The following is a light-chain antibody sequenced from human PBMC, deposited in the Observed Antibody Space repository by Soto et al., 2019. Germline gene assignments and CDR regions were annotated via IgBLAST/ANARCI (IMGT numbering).Light chain of an antibody. Sequence: DIQMTQSPSSLSASVGDRVTITCRASQAISNYLAWYQQKPGKVPKLLIYAASTLQSGVPSRFSGSGSGTDFTLPISSLQPEDVATYYCQKYNGVPLTFGGGTKVEIK. CDR3: QKYNGVPLT. J-gene: IGKJ4*01. CDR2: AAS. V-gene: IGKV1-27*01. CDR1: QAISNY.